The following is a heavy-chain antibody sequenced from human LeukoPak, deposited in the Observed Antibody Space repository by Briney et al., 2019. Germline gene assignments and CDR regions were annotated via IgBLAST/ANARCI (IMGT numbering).Heavy chain of an antibody. D-gene: IGHD6-19*01. Sequence: GGSLRLSCAASGFTFSSYGMHWVRQAPGKGLEWVAVISYDGSNKYYADSVKGRFTISRDNSKNTLYLQMNSLRAEDTALYYCAKDVYSSGTRYFDYWGQGTLVTVSS. V-gene: IGHV3-30*18. J-gene: IGHJ4*02. CDR2: ISYDGSNK. CDR3: AKDVYSSGTRYFDY. CDR1: GFTFSSYG.